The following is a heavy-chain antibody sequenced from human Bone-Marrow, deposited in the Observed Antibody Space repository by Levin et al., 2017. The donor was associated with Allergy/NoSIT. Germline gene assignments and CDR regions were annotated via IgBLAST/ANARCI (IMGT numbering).Heavy chain of an antibody. J-gene: IGHJ4*02. D-gene: IGHD6-19*01. CDR3: AKDIFNSGFDH. V-gene: IGHV3-9*01. CDR1: GFTFEDYA. Sequence: PGGSLRLSCTASGFTFEDYAMHWVRQVPGKGLEWVSSITWNGGDIVYADSVRGRFTISRDNAKNSLFLQMNSLRTEDTAFYYCAKDIFNSGFDHWGQGTLVIVSS. CDR2: ITWNGGDI.